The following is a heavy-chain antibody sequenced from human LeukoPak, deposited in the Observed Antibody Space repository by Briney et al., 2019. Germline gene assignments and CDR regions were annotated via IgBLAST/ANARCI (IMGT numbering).Heavy chain of an antibody. CDR3: ARAPFTYDSSGDSFDI. CDR1: GFTVSSNY. V-gene: IGHV3-66*01. J-gene: IGHJ3*02. Sequence: GGSLRLSCAASGFTVSSNYMSWVRQAPGKGLEWVSVIYSGGSTYYADSVKGRFTVSRDNSKNTLYLQMDSLRAEDTAVYYCARAPFTYDSSGDSFDIWGQGTMVTVSS. CDR2: IYSGGST. D-gene: IGHD3-22*01.